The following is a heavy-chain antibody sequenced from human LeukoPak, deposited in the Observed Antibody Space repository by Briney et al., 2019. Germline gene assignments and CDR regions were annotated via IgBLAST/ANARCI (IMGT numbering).Heavy chain of an antibody. CDR3: ARGLHDYYYYYYMDV. Sequence: GGSLRLSCAASGFTFSSYAMSWVRQAPGKGLEWVSAISGSGGSTYYADSVKGRFTIFRDNSKNTPYLQMNSLRAEDTAVYYCARGLHDYYYYYYMDVWGKGTTVTVSS. J-gene: IGHJ6*03. CDR2: ISGSGGST. CDR1: GFTFSSYA. V-gene: IGHV3-23*01. D-gene: IGHD4-11*01.